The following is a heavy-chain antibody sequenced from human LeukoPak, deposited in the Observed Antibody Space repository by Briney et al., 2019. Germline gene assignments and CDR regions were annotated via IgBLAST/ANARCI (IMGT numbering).Heavy chain of an antibody. D-gene: IGHD5-24*01. J-gene: IGHJ4*02. CDR1: GGSFSGYY. V-gene: IGHV4-34*01. CDR2: INHSGST. Sequence: SETLSLTCAVYGGSFSGYYWSWIRQPPGKGLEWIGEINHSGSTNYNPSLKSRVTISVDTSKNQFSLKLSSVTAADTAVYYCARDRRDGYNLVYWGQGTLVTVSS. CDR3: ARDRRDGYNLVY.